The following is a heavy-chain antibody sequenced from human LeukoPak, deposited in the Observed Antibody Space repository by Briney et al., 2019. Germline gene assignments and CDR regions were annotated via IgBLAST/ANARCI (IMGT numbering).Heavy chain of an antibody. V-gene: IGHV3-9*01. Sequence: GGSLRLSCAASGFTFDDYAMHWVRQAPGKGLEWVSGISWNSGSIGYADSVKGRFTISRDNAKNSLYLQMNSLRAEDTALYYCASKIAWGQETLVTVSS. CDR1: GFTFDDYA. CDR2: ISWNSGSI. CDR3: ASKIA. D-gene: IGHD3-22*01. J-gene: IGHJ4*02.